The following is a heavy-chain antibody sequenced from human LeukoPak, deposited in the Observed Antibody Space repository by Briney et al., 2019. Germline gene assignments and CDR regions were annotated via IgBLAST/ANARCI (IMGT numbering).Heavy chain of an antibody. V-gene: IGHV4-59*01. CDR2: IYYSGST. J-gene: IGHJ4*02. CDR1: GGSISSYY. CDR3: ARVGYCSSTSCDWGTIFDY. D-gene: IGHD2-2*01. Sequence: SETLSLTCTVSGGSISSYYRSWIRQPPGKGLEWIGYIYYSGSTNYNPSLKSRVTISVDTSKNQFSLKLSSVTAADTAVYYCARVGYCSSTSCDWGTIFDYWGQGTLVTVSS.